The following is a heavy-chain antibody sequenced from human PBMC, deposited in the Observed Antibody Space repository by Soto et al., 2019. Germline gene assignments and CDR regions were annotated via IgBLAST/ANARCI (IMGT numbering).Heavy chain of an antibody. V-gene: IGHV3-23*01. CDR1: GFTFSSYA. CDR3: AKKTDSSSPWGALDI. CDR2: ISGSGGGT. Sequence: EVQLLESGGGLVQPGGSLRLSCAASGFTFSSYAMTWVHQAPAQGLEWVSGISGSGGGTYYADSVKGRFTISRDSSKNMLYLQMDSLRAEDTAVYYCAKKTDSSSPWGALDIWGQGTMVSVSS. D-gene: IGHD6-6*01. J-gene: IGHJ3*02.